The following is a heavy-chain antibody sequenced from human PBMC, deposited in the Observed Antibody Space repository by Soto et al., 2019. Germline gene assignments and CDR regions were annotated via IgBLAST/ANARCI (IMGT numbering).Heavy chain of an antibody. V-gene: IGHV3-30*18. D-gene: IGHD3-9*01. CDR2: ISYDGSNK. J-gene: IGHJ4*02. Sequence: GGSLRLSCAASGFTFSSYGMHWVRQAPGKGLEWVAVISYDGSNKYYADSVKGRFTISRDNSKNTLYLQMNSLRAEDTAVYYCANEYFDWSPGPFDYWGQGT. CDR1: GFTFSSYG. CDR3: ANEYFDWSPGPFDY.